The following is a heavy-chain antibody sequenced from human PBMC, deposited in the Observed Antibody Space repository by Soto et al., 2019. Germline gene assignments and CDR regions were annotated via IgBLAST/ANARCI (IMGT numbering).Heavy chain of an antibody. CDR2: IIPIFGTA. Sequence: SVKVSCKASGGTFSSYAISWVRQAPGQGLEWMGGIIPIFGTANYAQKFQGRVTITADESTSTAYMELSSLRSEDTAVYYCARDPYAGIAATGDYYYYGMDVWGQGTTVTVSS. CDR3: ARDPYAGIAATGDYYYYGMDV. CDR1: GGTFSSYA. V-gene: IGHV1-69*13. J-gene: IGHJ6*02. D-gene: IGHD6-13*01.